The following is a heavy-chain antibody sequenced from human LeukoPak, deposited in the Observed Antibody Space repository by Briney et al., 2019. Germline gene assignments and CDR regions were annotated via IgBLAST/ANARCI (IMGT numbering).Heavy chain of an antibody. J-gene: IGHJ3*02. V-gene: IGHV4-38-2*01. CDR3: AVGLHSGQFAFDI. Sequence: SETLSLTCAVSGYSISRGSYWGWIRQPPGKGLEWIGSVYHSGSAYYNPSLKSRVTISVDTSKNQFSLKLTSVIAADTAVYYCAVGLHSGQFAFDIWGQGTMVTVSS. D-gene: IGHD5-24*01. CDR2: VYHSGSA. CDR1: GYSISRGSY.